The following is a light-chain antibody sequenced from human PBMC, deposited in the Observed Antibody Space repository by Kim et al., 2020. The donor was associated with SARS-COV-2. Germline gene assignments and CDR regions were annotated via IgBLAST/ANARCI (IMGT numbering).Light chain of an antibody. CDR2: GNS. CDR3: QAYDSSLSGSGV. CDR1: SSNIGAGYD. V-gene: IGLV1-40*01. J-gene: IGLJ3*02. Sequence: RVTISCTGSSSNIGAGYDVHWYQQLPGTAPNLLIYGNSNRPSGVPDRFSGSKAGTSASLAITGLQAEDEADYYCQAYDSSLSGSGVFGGGTQLTVL.